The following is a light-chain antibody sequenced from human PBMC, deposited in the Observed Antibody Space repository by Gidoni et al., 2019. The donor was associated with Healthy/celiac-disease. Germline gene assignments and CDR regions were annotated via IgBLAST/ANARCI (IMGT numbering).Light chain of an antibody. V-gene: IGLV1-40*01. Sequence: SVLTQPPPVAGAPGLRVTISCTGSSSNIGAGYDVHWYQQLPGTAPKLLIYGNSNRPSAVPDRFSGSKSGTSASLAITGLQAEDEADYYCQSYDSSLSCFWVFGGVTKLTVL. CDR3: QSYDSSLSCFWV. CDR2: GNS. CDR1: SSNIGAGYD. J-gene: IGLJ3*02.